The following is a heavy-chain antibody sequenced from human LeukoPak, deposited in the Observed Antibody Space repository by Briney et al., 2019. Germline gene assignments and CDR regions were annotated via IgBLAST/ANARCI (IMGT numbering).Heavy chain of an antibody. CDR2: ISGDGGST. Sequence: PGGSLRLSCAASGFTFDDYAMHWVRQAPGKGLEWVSLISGDGGSTYYADSVKGRFTISRDNSKNSLYLQMNSLRTEDTALYYCAKDMVETYYYDGSGYYLDYWGQGTLVTVSS. CDR3: AKDMVETYYYDGSGYYLDY. CDR1: GFTFDDYA. D-gene: IGHD3-22*01. V-gene: IGHV3-43*02. J-gene: IGHJ4*02.